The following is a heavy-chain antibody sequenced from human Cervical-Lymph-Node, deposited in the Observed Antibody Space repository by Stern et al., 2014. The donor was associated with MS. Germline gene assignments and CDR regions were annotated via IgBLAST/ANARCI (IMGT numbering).Heavy chain of an antibody. CDR1: GGSISSYY. CDR3: AGHGGWEGSSSHIDY. CDR2: IYHTGST. J-gene: IGHJ4*02. D-gene: IGHD6-13*01. Sequence: QLQLQESGPGLVKPSETLSLTCTVSGGSISSYYWSWIRQPPGKGLEWIGYIYHTGSTNYTPSLKSRVTISVDTSKNQFSLKLSSATAADTAVYYCAGHGGWEGSSSHIDYWGQGTLVTVSS. V-gene: IGHV4-59*08.